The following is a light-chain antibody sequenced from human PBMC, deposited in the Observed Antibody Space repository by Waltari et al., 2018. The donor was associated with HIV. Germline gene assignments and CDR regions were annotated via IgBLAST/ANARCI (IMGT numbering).Light chain of an antibody. CDR3: CSYVASWV. J-gene: IGLJ3*02. CDR1: SSNLGGYNH. V-gene: IGLV2-11*01. CDR2: DVN. Sequence: SVLTQPRPVSGSPGQSAAISCPGPSSNLGGYNHVYWYQHFPGKAPKLIIYDVNKRPSGVPDRFSGSKSGNTASLTISGLQAEDEADYYCCSYVASWVFGGGTKVTVL.